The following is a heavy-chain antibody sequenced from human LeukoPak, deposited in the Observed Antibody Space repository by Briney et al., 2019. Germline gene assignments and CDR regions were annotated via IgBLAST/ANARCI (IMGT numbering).Heavy chain of an antibody. D-gene: IGHD6-13*01. J-gene: IGHJ5*02. V-gene: IGHV3-53*01. CDR3: ARDAPQVPAAGVLAS. CDR2: MYSGGDT. CDR1: GFTVSDNY. Sequence: GGSLTLSCAASGFTVSDNYMSWVRQAPGKGLEWVSVMYSGGDTYYANSVKGRFTFSRDISKNPLFLQMNGLTTEDTAMYYCARDAPQVPAAGVLASWGQGTLVTVSS.